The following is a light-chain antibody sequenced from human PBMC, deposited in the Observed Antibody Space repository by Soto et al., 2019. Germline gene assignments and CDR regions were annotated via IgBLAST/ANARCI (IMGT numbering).Light chain of an antibody. CDR2: KVS. CDR1: QSPLYSDGNTY. Sequence: DVVMTQSTLTLPVTRGQPASISCRSSQSPLYSDGNTYLSWFHQRTGQSPGRLIYKVSHRDSGVPDRFSGSGSGNDVTLQINRVEAEDLGVYYCMQGTYWPYTFGQGTKLEIK. V-gene: IGKV2-30*01. J-gene: IGKJ2*01. CDR3: MQGTYWPYT.